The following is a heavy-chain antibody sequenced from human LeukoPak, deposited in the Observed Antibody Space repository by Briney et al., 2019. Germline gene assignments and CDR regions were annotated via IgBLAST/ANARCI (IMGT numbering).Heavy chain of an antibody. CDR1: GFTFSSYW. J-gene: IGHJ4*02. Sequence: GGSLRLSCAASGFTFSSYWMSWVRQAPGKGLEGGANIKQDGSEKNYVDSVKGRFTISRDNAKNSLYLQMNSLRAEDTAVYYCARGIYDSGSYPPYYWGQGTLVTVSS. CDR3: ARGIYDSGSYPPYY. D-gene: IGHD3-10*01. CDR2: IKQDGSEK. V-gene: IGHV3-7*01.